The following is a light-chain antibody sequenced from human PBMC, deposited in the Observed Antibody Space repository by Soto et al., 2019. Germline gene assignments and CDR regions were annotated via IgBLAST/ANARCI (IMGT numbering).Light chain of an antibody. V-gene: IGKV3-11*01. CDR1: QSVNIY. Sequence: EIVITQSPSTLSVSPGERATLSCRASQSVNIYLAWYQQKPGQAPRLLIFGASYRATGIPARFSGSGSGTDFTLTISSLEPEDFAVYYCQQRSNWPLITFGQGTRLEIK. CDR3: QQRSNWPLIT. J-gene: IGKJ5*01. CDR2: GAS.